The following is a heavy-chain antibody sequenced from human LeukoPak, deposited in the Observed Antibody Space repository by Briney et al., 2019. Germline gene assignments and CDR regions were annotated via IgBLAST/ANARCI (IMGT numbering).Heavy chain of an antibody. CDR1: GYTFSNYG. V-gene: IGHV1-18*01. CDR3: ARDNPYYYLY. Sequence: ASVEVSCKASGYTFSNYGISWVRQAPGQGLEWMGWISCYNGDTKYAQKFQGRVTMTTDTSTSTTYMELRSLRSDDTAVYYCARDNPYYYLYWGQGTLVTVSS. CDR2: ISCYNGDT. J-gene: IGHJ4*02. D-gene: IGHD3-22*01.